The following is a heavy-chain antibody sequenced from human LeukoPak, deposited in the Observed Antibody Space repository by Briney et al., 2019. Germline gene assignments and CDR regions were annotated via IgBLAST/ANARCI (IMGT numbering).Heavy chain of an antibody. J-gene: IGHJ4*02. CDR1: GYTFTGYY. CDR3: ARGYYDSSGHPLFDY. V-gene: IGHV1-2*02. CDR2: INPNSGGT. Sequence: ASVKVSCKASGYTFTGYYIHWVRQAPGQGLEWMGWINPNSGGTNYAQKFQGRVTMTRDTSISTAYMELSRLRSDDTAVYYCARGYYDSSGHPLFDYWGQGTLVTVSS. D-gene: IGHD3-22*01.